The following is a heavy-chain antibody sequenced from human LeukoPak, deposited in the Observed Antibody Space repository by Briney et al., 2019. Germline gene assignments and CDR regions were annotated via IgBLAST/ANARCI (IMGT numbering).Heavy chain of an antibody. D-gene: IGHD3-16*01. J-gene: IGHJ4*02. CDR3: ASYLRGSYFDY. CDR2: IYYSGST. CDR1: GGSISPYY. Sequence: PSETLSLTCTVSGGSISPYYWTWIRQPPGKGLEWIGYIYYSGSTNYNPSLTSRVTMSVDTSKNQFSLKLSSVTAADTAVYYCASYLRGSYFDYWGQGTLVTVSS. V-gene: IGHV4-59*08.